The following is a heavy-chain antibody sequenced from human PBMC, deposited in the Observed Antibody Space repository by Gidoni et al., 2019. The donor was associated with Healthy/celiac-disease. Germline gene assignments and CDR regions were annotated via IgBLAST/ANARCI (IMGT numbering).Heavy chain of an antibody. CDR2: IYYSGST. D-gene: IGHD2-2*01. CDR1: GGSISSSSSY. CDR3: ARHEGLGYCSSTSCYLSHPIGY. V-gene: IGHV4-39*01. Sequence: QLQLQESGPGLVKPSETLSLTCTVSGGSISSSSSYWGWIRQPPGKGLEWIGSIYYSGSTYYNPSLKSRVTISVDTSKNQFSLKLSSVTAADTAVYYCARHEGLGYCSSTSCYLSHPIGYWGQGTLVTVSS. J-gene: IGHJ4*02.